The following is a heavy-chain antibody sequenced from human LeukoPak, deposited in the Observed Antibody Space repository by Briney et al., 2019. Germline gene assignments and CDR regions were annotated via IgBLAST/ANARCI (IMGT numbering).Heavy chain of an antibody. V-gene: IGHV1-8*01. CDR1: GYPFTSYD. CDR3: ARAHYDFWSGYYNAVNWFDP. CDR2: MNPNSGNT. J-gene: IGHJ5*02. D-gene: IGHD3-3*01. Sequence: ASVKVSCKASGYPFTSYDINWVRQATGQGLEWMGWMNPNSGNTGYAQKFQGRVTMTRNTSISTAYMELSSLRSEDTAVYYCARAHYDFWSGYYNAVNWFDPWGQGTLVTVSS.